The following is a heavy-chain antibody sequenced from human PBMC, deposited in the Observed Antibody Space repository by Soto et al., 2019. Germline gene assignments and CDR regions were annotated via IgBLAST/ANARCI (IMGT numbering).Heavy chain of an antibody. CDR1: GDSTDYYY. Sequence: QVQLQESGPRLVKPSETLSLTCTVSGDSTDYYYWSWIRQPPGKGLEWIGDVSDSGRTNYNPSLRSRVTILIDTSKHQICLKLNSVTAAHSAVYYCSRDSTTWFPYHGIDVLGQGTTVTVSS. J-gene: IGHJ6*02. CDR3: SRDSTTWFPYHGIDV. CDR2: VSDSGRT. D-gene: IGHD1-26*01. V-gene: IGHV4-59*01.